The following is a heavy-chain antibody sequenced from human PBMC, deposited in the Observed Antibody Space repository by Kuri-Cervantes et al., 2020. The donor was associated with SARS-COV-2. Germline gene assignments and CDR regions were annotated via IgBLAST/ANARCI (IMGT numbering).Heavy chain of an antibody. Sequence: SETLSLTCTVSGGSTSSNSYYWSWIRQPPGKGLEWIGEINHSGSTNYNPSLKSRVTISVDTSKNQFSLKLSSVTAADTAVYYCARGFEDCSSTSCYPGGFDPWGQGTLVTVSS. CDR2: INHSGST. D-gene: IGHD2-2*01. V-gene: IGHV4-39*07. CDR1: GGSTSSNSYY. J-gene: IGHJ5*02. CDR3: ARGFEDCSSTSCYPGGFDP.